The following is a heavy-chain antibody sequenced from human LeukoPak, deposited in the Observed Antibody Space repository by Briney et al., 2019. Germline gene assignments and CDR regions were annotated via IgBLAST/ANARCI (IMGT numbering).Heavy chain of an antibody. CDR2: IYRSGST. CDR1: GYSISSGYY. V-gene: IGHV4-38-2*02. Sequence: PSETLSLTCTVSGYSISSGYYWGWIRQPPGKGLEWIGSIYRSGSTYYNPSLKSRETISVDTSKNQFSLKLSSVNPADTAVYYCARQDHHSYDSSGVYPNPFDFWGQGTLVTVSS. CDR3: ARQDHHSYDSSGVYPNPFDF. D-gene: IGHD3-22*01. J-gene: IGHJ4*02.